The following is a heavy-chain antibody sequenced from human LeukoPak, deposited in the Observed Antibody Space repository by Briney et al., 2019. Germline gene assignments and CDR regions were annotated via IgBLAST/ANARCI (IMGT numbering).Heavy chain of an antibody. CDR1: GASISSNNYY. J-gene: IGHJ4*02. V-gene: IGHV4-39*01. CDR3: ADYDSSGYYVDY. CDR2: IYYSGTT. Sequence: PSETLSLTCTVSGASISSNNYYWGWLRQPPGKGLEWIGTIYYSGTTYYNPSLKSRITIPVYTSKNPFSLKLSSATAADTAVYYCADYDSSGYYVDYWGQGTLVTVSS. D-gene: IGHD3-22*01.